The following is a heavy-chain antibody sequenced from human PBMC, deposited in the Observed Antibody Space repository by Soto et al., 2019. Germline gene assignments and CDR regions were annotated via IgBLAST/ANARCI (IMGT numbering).Heavy chain of an antibody. CDR2: ISAYNGNT. Sequence: ASVKVSCKASVYTFTSYGISWVRQAPGQGLEWMGWISAYNGNTNYAQKLQGRVTMTTDTSTSTAYMELRSLRSDDTAVYYCARDHSSSWYSPPYYFDYWGQGTLVTVSS. J-gene: IGHJ4*02. CDR1: VYTFTSYG. V-gene: IGHV1-18*04. D-gene: IGHD6-13*01. CDR3: ARDHSSSWYSPPYYFDY.